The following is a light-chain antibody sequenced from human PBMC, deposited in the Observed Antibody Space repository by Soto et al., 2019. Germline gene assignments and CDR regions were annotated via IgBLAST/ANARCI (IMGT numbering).Light chain of an antibody. CDR1: SSNIGAGYE. V-gene: IGLV1-40*01. J-gene: IGLJ1*01. CDR3: QSYDSSLSGYV. CDR2: ENN. Sequence: QPVLTQPPSVSEAPGQRVPISCTGSSSNIGAGYEAHWYQQVPGTAPKLLIYENNNRPSGIPDRFSGSKSGTSASLAITGFQAEDEAEYYCQSYDSSLSGYVFGTGTKLTVL.